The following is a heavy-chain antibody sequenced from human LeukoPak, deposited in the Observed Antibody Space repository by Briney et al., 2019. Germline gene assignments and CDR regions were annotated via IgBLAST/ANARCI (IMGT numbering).Heavy chain of an antibody. J-gene: IGHJ4*02. CDR2: ISGSGGST. CDR3: AKLGTTMVRGVPPYYFDY. V-gene: IGHV3-23*01. Sequence: GGSLRLSCAASGFTFSSYAMSWVRQAPGKGLEWVSAISGSGGSTYYADSVKGRFTISGDNSKNTLYLQMNSLRAEDTAVYYCAKLGTTMVRGVPPYYFDYWGQGTLVTVSS. D-gene: IGHD3-10*01. CDR1: GFTFSSYA.